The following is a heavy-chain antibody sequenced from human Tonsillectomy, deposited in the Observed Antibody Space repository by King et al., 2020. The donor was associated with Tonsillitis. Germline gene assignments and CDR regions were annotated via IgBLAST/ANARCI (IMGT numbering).Heavy chain of an antibody. CDR2: ISGGGDIT. V-gene: IGHV3-23*04. CDR1: GFTFSSYA. Sequence: AQLVESGGGLVQPGGSLRLSCAASGFTFSSYAMTWVRQAPGKGLEWVSAISGGGDITYYADSVKGRFTISRDNSKNTLYLQMNSLRAEDTAVYYCATLGEYCSSTSCYLQTFFDYWGQGTLVTVSS. D-gene: IGHD2-2*01. J-gene: IGHJ4*02. CDR3: ATLGEYCSSTSCYLQTFFDY.